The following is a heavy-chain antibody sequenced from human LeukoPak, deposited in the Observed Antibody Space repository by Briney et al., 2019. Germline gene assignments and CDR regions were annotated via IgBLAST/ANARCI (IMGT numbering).Heavy chain of an antibody. D-gene: IGHD4-17*01. V-gene: IGHV4-59*01. CDR3: ARVVYGDYAGDIYNWFDP. CDR2: INYSGGT. Sequence: PSETLSLTCTVSSGSTSSYYWSWIRQPPGKGLEWIGSINYSGGTYNPSLKSRVTMSVDTSKNQFSLKLSSVTAADTAVYYCARVVYGDYAGDIYNWFDPWGQGTQVTVSS. J-gene: IGHJ5*02. CDR1: SGSTSSYY.